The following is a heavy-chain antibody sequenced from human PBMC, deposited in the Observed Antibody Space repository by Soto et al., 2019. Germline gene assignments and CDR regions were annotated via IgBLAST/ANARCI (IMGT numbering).Heavy chain of an antibody. CDR2: ISGSGGST. D-gene: IGHD1-7*01. CDR3: AKKSRYLARNFNWFDP. Sequence: GGSLRLSCAASGFTFSSYAMSWVRQAPGKGLEWVSAISGSGGSTYYADSVKGRFTISRDNSKNTLYLQMNSLRAEDTAVYYCAKKSRYLARNFNWFDPWGQGTLVTV. J-gene: IGHJ5*02. CDR1: GFTFSSYA. V-gene: IGHV3-23*01.